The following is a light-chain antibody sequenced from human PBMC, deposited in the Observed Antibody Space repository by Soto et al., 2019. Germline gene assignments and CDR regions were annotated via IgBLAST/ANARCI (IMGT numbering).Light chain of an antibody. CDR1: QSVSSY. CDR2: HAS. V-gene: IGKV3-11*01. J-gene: IGKJ2*01. CDR3: QQRANGSPMFT. Sequence: EIVLTQSPATLSLSPGERATLSCRASQSVSSYLAWYQQKPGQAPRLLIYHASNRATGIPARFSGSGSGTNFSLTISSREPPDVAVDYCQQRANGSPMFTFGQGTKVEIK.